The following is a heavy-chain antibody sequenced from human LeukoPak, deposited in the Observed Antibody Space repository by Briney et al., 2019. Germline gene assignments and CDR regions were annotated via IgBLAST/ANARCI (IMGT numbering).Heavy chain of an antibody. V-gene: IGHV4-59*01. Sequence: SETLSLTCTVSGGSISSYYWSWIRQPPGKGLEWIGYIYYSGSTNYNPSLKSRVTISVDTSKNQFSLKLSSVTAADTAVYYCARDSPSVPLGQQLVPHYYYYGMDAWGQGTTVTVSS. CDR3: ARDSPSVPLGQQLVPHYYYYGMDA. D-gene: IGHD6-13*01. CDR1: GGSISSYY. CDR2: IYYSGST. J-gene: IGHJ6*02.